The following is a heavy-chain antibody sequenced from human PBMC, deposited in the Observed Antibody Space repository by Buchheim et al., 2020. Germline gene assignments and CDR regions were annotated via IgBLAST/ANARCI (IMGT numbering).Heavy chain of an antibody. D-gene: IGHD5-12*01. CDR1: GFTFSSYG. J-gene: IGHJ4*02. Sequence: QVQLVESGGGVVQPGRSLRLSCVASGFTFSSYGMHWVRQAPGKGLEWVAVIWYDVSNKYYADSVKGRFTISRDNSKNTLYLQVTSLRAEDTAVYYCASTYSGFQHGDYWGQGTL. CDR3: ASTYSGFQHGDY. V-gene: IGHV3-33*01. CDR2: IWYDVSNK.